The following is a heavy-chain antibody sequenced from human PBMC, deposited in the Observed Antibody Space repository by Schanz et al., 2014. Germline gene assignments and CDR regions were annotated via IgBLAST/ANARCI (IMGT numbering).Heavy chain of an antibody. Sequence: EVQVVESGGGLVQPGGSLRLACAASGFTVSGTYMSWVRQAPGKGLEWVSVIYSDGNTFYADSVKGRFTVSRDNSRNTLYLQMNSLRAEDTAVFYCARGYGSSPNGFDSWGQGTLVTVSS. V-gene: IGHV3-66*01. D-gene: IGHD2-15*01. CDR1: GFTVSGTY. CDR2: IYSDGNT. CDR3: ARGYGSSPNGFDS. J-gene: IGHJ5*01.